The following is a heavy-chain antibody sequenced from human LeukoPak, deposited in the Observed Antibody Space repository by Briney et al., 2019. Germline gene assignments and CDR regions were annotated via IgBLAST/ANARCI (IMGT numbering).Heavy chain of an antibody. V-gene: IGHV5-51*01. CDR1: GYSFTSYW. Sequence: GESLKISCKGSGYSFTSYWIGWARQMPGKGLEWMGIIYPGDSDTRYSPSFQGQVTISADKSISTAYPQWSSLKASDTAMYYCARHWSSGWANFDYWGQGTLVTVSS. CDR2: IYPGDSDT. D-gene: IGHD6-19*01. CDR3: ARHWSSGWANFDY. J-gene: IGHJ4*02.